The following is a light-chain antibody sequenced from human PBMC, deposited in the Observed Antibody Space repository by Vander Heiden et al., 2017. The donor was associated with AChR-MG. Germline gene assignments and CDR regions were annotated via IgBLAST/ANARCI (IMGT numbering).Light chain of an antibody. J-gene: IGKJ4*01. CDR1: QSVLSSSNNKNY. CDR3: QQYYSTPHT. Sequence: DIVMTQSPDSLAVSLGERATINCKSSQSVLSSSNNKNYLAWYQQKPGQPPKLLIYWASTRESGVPDRFSGSGSGTDFTLTISSLQAEDVAVYYCQQYYSTPHTFGGGTKVEIK. CDR2: WAS. V-gene: IGKV4-1*01.